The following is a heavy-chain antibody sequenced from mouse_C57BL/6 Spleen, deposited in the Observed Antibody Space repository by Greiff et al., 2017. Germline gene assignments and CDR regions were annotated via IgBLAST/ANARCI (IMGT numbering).Heavy chain of an antibody. Sequence: VQLQQSGAELARPGTSVKMSCKASGYTFTNYWIGWAKQRPGHGLEWIGDIYPGGGYTNYNEKFKGKATLTADKSSSTAYMQFSSLTSEDSAIYYCARIYYGNYWYFDVWGTGTTVTVSS. CDR1: GYTFTNYW. J-gene: IGHJ1*03. V-gene: IGHV1-63*01. D-gene: IGHD2-1*01. CDR3: ARIYYGNYWYFDV. CDR2: IYPGGGYT.